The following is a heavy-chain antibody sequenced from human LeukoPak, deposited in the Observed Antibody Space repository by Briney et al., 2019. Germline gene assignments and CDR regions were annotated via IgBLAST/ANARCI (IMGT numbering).Heavy chain of an antibody. CDR2: IYSDNT. V-gene: IGHV3-53*01. CDR1: GFTVSSNS. CDR3: AKRSGGPSPFDY. D-gene: IGHD3-3*01. J-gene: IGHJ4*02. Sequence: GGSLRLSCTVSGFTVSSNSMSWVRQAPGKGLEWVSFIYSDNTHYSDSVKGRFTISRDNSKNTLFLQMNSLRAEDTAVYYCAKRSGGPSPFDYWGQGTLVTVSS.